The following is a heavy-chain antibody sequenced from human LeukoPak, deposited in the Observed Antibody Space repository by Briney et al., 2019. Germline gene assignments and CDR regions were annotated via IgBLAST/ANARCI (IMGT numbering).Heavy chain of an antibody. J-gene: IGHJ6*03. D-gene: IGHD3-10*01. V-gene: IGHV3-74*01. Sequence: GGSLRLSCAASGFTFSSYWMHWVRQAPGKGLVWVSRINSDGSSTNYADSVKGRFTISRDNSKNTVYLQMNSLRAEDTAVYYCAKGIYGSGSYYSNYYYNMDVWGKGTTVTISS. CDR3: AKGIYGSGSYYSNYYYNMDV. CDR1: GFTFSSYW. CDR2: INSDGSST.